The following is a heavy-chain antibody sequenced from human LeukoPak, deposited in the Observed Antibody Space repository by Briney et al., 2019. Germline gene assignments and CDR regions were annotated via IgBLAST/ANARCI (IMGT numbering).Heavy chain of an antibody. J-gene: IGHJ4*02. CDR3: AAYCGGDCLNDY. V-gene: IGHV1-58*02. Sequence: SVKVSCKASGFTFTSSAMQWVRQARGQRLEWIGWIVVGSGNTNYAQKFQERVTITRDMSTSTAYKELSSLRSEDTAVYYCAAYCGGDCLNDYWGQGTLVTVSS. D-gene: IGHD2-21*01. CDR2: IVVGSGNT. CDR1: GFTFTSSA.